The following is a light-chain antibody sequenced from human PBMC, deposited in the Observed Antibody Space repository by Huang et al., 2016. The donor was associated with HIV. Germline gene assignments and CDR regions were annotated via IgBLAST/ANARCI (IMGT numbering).Light chain of an antibody. CDR1: QIINRY. CDR3: QQSYNIPRT. Sequence: DIQMTQAPSSLSAPVGDRVIITCRARQIINRYLNWYQQMSGRAPKLLISGACTLQGGVSPRFSGSGSGTDFTLTITDVQPEDSATYFCQQSYNIPRTFGQGTLLEI. V-gene: IGKV1-39*01. J-gene: IGKJ2*01. CDR2: GAC.